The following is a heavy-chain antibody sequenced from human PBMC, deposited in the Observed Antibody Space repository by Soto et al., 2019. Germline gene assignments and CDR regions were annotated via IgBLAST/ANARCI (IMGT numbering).Heavy chain of an antibody. CDR3: ARANPYKYRSTGDNWFDP. V-gene: IGHV1-2*04. J-gene: IGHJ5*02. Sequence: ASVKVSCKASGYTFTGYYMHWVRQAPGQGLEWMGWINPNSGGTNYAQKFQGWVTMTRDTSISTAYMELSRLRSDDTAVYYCARANPYKYRSTGDNWFDPWGQGTLVTVSS. CDR1: GYTFTGYY. D-gene: IGHD6-19*01. CDR2: INPNSGGT.